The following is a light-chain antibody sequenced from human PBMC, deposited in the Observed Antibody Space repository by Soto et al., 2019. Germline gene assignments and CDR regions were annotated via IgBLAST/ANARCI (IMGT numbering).Light chain of an antibody. J-gene: IGKJ4*01. V-gene: IGKV3-11*01. CDR2: DAS. CDR1: QRVSSY. CDR3: QQRSNGPLT. Sequence: ENVITQFSATLTESPGERASLSCRASQRVSSYLSCYQQKPVQAPRLLIFDASNRATGIPARFSGSGSGTDFTLTISSLEPEDFAVYDYQQRSNGPLTFGGGTKVDIK.